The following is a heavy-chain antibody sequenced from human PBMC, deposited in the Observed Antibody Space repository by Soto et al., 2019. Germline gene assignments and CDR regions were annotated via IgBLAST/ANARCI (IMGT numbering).Heavy chain of an antibody. CDR3: ARHVPAAGYYYGMDV. D-gene: IGHD2-2*01. CDR1: GGTLSSYA. CDR2: IIPIFGTA. Sequence: GASVKVSCKASGGTLSSYAISWVRQAPGQGLEWMGGIIPIFGTADYAQKFQGRVKITADESTSTAYMELSSLRSEDTAVYYCARHVPAAGYYYGMDVWGQGTTVTVSS. V-gene: IGHV1-69*13. J-gene: IGHJ6*02.